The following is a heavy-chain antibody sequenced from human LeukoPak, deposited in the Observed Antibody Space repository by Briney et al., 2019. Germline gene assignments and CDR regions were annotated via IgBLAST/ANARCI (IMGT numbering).Heavy chain of an antibody. Sequence: SETLSLTCAVYGGSLSVYYWSWIRQPPGKGLEWIGEINHSGSTNYNPSLKSRVTISVDTSKNQFSLKLSSVTAADTAVYYCARIRLLGYCSGGSCYSIWFDPWGQGTLVTVSS. J-gene: IGHJ5*02. V-gene: IGHV4-34*01. CDR3: ARIRLLGYCSGGSCYSIWFDP. CDR1: GGSLSVYY. D-gene: IGHD2-15*01. CDR2: INHSGST.